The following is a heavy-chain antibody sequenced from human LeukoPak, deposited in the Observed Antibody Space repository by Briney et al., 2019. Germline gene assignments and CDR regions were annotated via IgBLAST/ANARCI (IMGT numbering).Heavy chain of an antibody. Sequence: GGSLRLSCAASGFTFSSYWMSWVRQAPGKGLEWVAKIKQHGREKYYVDSVKGRFTISRDNAKNSLYLQMNSLRTEDTAVYYCARVGCSGGSCYYGYWGQGTLVTISS. CDR3: ARVGCSGGSCYYGY. CDR2: IKQHGREK. V-gene: IGHV3-7*01. CDR1: GFTFSSYW. J-gene: IGHJ4*02. D-gene: IGHD2-15*01.